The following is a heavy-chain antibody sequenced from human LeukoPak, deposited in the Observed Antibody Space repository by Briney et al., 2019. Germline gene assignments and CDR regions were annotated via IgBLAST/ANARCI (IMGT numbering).Heavy chain of an antibody. Sequence: GGSLRLSCAASGFTFNNYGMHWVRQALGKGLEWVAFVYYDGNTKYYAASVKGRFTISRDNSRNSLYVQMNSLRTEDTAVYYCVKDQAQVYGYFDSWGLGTLVTVSS. V-gene: IGHV3-30*02. D-gene: IGHD6-6*01. J-gene: IGHJ4*02. CDR1: GFTFNNYG. CDR2: VYYDGNTK. CDR3: VKDQAQVYGYFDS.